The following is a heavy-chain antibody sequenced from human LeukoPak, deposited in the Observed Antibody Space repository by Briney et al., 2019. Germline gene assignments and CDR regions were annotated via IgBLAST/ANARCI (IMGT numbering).Heavy chain of an antibody. D-gene: IGHD1-14*01. CDR3: ARGSNDHEVYFDY. CDR2: IYSGGST. Sequence: PGGSLRLSCAASGFTVSSNYMSWVRLAPGKGLEWVSVIYSGGSTHYADSVKGRFTISRDNSKNTLYLQMNSLRAEDTAVYYCARGSNDHEVYFDYWGQGTLVTVSS. V-gene: IGHV3-53*01. J-gene: IGHJ4*02. CDR1: GFTVSSNY.